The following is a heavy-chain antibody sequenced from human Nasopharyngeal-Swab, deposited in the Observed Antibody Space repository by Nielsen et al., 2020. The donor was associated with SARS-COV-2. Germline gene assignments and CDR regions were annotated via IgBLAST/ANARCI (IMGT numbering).Heavy chain of an antibody. D-gene: IGHD6-19*01. CDR3: ARDPKEYSSGWYLGGYFDY. Sequence: GGSLRLSCAASGFTFSDYYLSWIRQAPGKGLEWLSYISSSGSTIHYADSVKGRFTISRDNSKNTLYLQMNSLRAEDTAVYYCARDPKEYSSGWYLGGYFDYWGQGTLVTVSS. V-gene: IGHV3-11*04. CDR2: ISSSGSTI. J-gene: IGHJ4*02. CDR1: GFTFSDYY.